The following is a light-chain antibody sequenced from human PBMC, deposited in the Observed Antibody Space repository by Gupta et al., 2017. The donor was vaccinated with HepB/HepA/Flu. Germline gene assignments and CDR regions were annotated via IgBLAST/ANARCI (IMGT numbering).Light chain of an antibody. Sequence: DIQMTQSPSSLSASVGDRVTITCRASQSIIKYLNWYQQKPGKAPKLLIYAASSLQSGVPSRFSGSGSGTDFTLTISRLQPEDFATYYCQQSDTTPRTFGQGTKVEIK. CDR1: QSIIKY. V-gene: IGKV1-39*01. CDR3: QQSDTTPRT. J-gene: IGKJ1*01. CDR2: AAS.